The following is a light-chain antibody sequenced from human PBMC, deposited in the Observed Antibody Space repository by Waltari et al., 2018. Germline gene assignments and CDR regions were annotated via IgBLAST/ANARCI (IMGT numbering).Light chain of an antibody. Sequence: QSALTQPASMSGSPGQSITISCTETSRDVDGFNFVSWYQQYPGKAPQLIMYDVANRPSRVSHRYSGSRSDNTASLTISGLQAEDEADYYCSSYTSVNTRFGGGTKLTVL. CDR2: DVA. CDR3: SSYTSVNTR. V-gene: IGLV2-14*03. J-gene: IGLJ2*01. CDR1: SRDVDGFNF.